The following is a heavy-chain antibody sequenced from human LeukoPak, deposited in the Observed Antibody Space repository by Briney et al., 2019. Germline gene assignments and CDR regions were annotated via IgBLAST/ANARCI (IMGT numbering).Heavy chain of an antibody. CDR3: ARDGESGQDYYDSSGYSFGDY. Sequence: GASVKVSCKASGYTFTSYYMHWVRQAPGQGLEWMGIINPSGGSTSYAQKFQGRVTMTRDMSTSTVYMELSSLRSEDTAVYYCARDGESGQDYYDSSGYSFGDYWGQGTLVTVSS. CDR1: GYTFTSYY. CDR2: INPSGGST. J-gene: IGHJ4*02. V-gene: IGHV1-46*01. D-gene: IGHD3-22*01.